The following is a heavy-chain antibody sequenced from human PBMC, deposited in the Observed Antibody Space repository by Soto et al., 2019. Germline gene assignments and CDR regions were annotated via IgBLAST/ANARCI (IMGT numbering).Heavy chain of an antibody. D-gene: IGHD3-10*01. J-gene: IGHJ4*02. V-gene: IGHV4-59*01. CDR2: IYYSGST. Sequence: SETLSLTCTVSGGSISSYYWSWIRQPPGKGLEWIGHIYYSGSTNYNPSLKSRVTISVDTSKNQFSLKLSSVTAADTAVYYCARGRLQWYYFDYWGQGTLVTVSS. CDR1: GGSISSYY. CDR3: ARGRLQWYYFDY.